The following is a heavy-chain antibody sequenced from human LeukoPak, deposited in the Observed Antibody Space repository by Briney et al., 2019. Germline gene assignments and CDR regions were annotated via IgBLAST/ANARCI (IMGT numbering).Heavy chain of an antibody. Sequence: SGPTLVNPTQTLTLTCTFSGFSLSTSGMCVSWIRQPPGKALEWLARIDWDDDKYYSTSLKTRLTIPKDTSKNQVVLTMTNMDPVDTATYYCALSLGDREHYYYYYMDVWGKGTTVTVSS. CDR1: GFSLSTSGMC. CDR3: ALSLGDREHYYYYYMDV. CDR2: IDWDDDK. J-gene: IGHJ6*03. D-gene: IGHD4-17*01. V-gene: IGHV2-70*11.